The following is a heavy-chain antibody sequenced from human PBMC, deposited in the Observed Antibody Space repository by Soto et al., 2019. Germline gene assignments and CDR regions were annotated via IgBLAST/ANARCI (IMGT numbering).Heavy chain of an antibody. CDR3: ARDVGPITIFGEALSGYFDF. J-gene: IGHJ4*02. CDR1: GYTFINYG. Sequence: QVQLVQSGPEVRKPGASVKVSCKASGYTFINYGIGWVRQAPGQGLEWMGWLNVYNSDINYAQKFQDRVTMTSDKATGTAYMELRSLRSDDTAIYYCARDVGPITIFGEALSGYFDFWGQGTLVTVSS. D-gene: IGHD3-3*01. CDR2: LNVYNSDI. V-gene: IGHV1-18*04.